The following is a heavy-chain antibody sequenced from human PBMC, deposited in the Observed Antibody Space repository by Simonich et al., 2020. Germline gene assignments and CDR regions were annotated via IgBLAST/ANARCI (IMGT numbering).Heavy chain of an antibody. CDR3: ACLGTGDAFDI. CDR2: RKQDGSGK. D-gene: IGHD3-9*01. V-gene: IGHV3-7*01. CDR1: GFTFSSYW. Sequence: EVQLVESGEGLVQPGGSLRLSCAASGFTFSSYWMSWVRQAPGKGLEWVANRKQDGSGKYYVDSGKGRFAISRDNAKNSLYLQMNSLRAEDTAVYYCACLGTGDAFDIWGQGTMVTVSS. J-gene: IGHJ3*02.